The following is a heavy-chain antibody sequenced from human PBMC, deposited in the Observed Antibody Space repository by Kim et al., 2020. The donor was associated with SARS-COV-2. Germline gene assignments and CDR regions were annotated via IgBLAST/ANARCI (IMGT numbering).Heavy chain of an antibody. D-gene: IGHD2-15*01. CDR2: ISDIGDRT. CDR3: AKTLGGVARGMDV. Sequence: GGSLRLSCAASGFTFTTYAMTWVRQAPGKGLEWVSAISDIGDRTYYADSVMGRFTISRDNSKNTLYLQMNSLRAEDTAIYFCAKTLGGVARGMDVWGQGTTVTVSS. J-gene: IGHJ6*02. V-gene: IGHV3-23*01. CDR1: GFTFTTYA.